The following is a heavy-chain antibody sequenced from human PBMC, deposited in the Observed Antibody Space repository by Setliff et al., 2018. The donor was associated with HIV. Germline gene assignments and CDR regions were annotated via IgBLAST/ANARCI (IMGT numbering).Heavy chain of an antibody. Sequence: LSLTCTIYGGSFSGNHWSWIRRSPGNGQEWIGEVLYNGGTRYNPSLENRVSMSIDTSKNQFSLKLLSVTAADTAVYYCRVWILRDTSDIWGQGTVVTVSS. CDR1: GGSFSGNH. J-gene: IGHJ3*02. CDR3: RVWILRDTSDI. V-gene: IGHV4-34*12. D-gene: IGHD1-1*01. CDR2: VLYNGGT.